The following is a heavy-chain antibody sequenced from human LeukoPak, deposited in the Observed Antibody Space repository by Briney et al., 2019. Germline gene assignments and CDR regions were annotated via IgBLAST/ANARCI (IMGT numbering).Heavy chain of an antibody. J-gene: IGHJ4*02. D-gene: IGHD3-3*01. CDR1: GGSISSYY. V-gene: IGHV4-4*07. CDR3: ARDVGDFWSGYPSDYFDY. Sequence: SETLSLTCIVSGGSISSYYWSWIRQPAGKGLEWIGRIYTSGSTNYNPSLKSRVTMSVDTSKNQFSLKLSSVTAADTAVYYCARDVGDFWSGYPSDYFDYWGQGTLVTVSS. CDR2: IYTSGST.